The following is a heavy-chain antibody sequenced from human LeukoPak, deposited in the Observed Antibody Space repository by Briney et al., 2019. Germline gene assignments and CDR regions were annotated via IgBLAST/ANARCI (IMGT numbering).Heavy chain of an antibody. CDR1: GGSISSSSYY. J-gene: IGHJ4*02. D-gene: IGHD6-13*01. CDR3: ARRTTGYSSSFDY. Sequence: PSETLSLTCTVSGGSISSSSYYWGWIRQPPGKGLEWIGSIYYSGSTYYNPSLKGRVTISVDTSKNQFSLKLSSVTAADTAVYYCARRTTGYSSSFDYWGQGTLVTVSS. V-gene: IGHV4-39*01. CDR2: IYYSGST.